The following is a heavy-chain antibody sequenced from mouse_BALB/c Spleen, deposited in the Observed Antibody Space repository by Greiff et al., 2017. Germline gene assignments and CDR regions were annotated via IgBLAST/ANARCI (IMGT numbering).Heavy chain of an antibody. J-gene: IGHJ2*01. D-gene: IGHD4-1*01. V-gene: IGHV1-87*01. CDR1: GYTFTSYW. CDR3: ARGTGSLDY. CDR2: IYPGDGDT. Sequence: VQLQQSGAELARPGASVKLSCKASGYTFTSYWMQWVKQRPGQGLEWIGAIYPGDGDTRYTQKFKGKATLTADKSSSTAYMQLSSLASEDSAVYYCARGTGSLDYWGQGTTLTVSS.